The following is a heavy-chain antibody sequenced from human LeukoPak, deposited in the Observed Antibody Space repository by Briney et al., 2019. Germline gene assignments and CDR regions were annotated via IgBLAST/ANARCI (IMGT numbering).Heavy chain of an antibody. V-gene: IGHV3-33*01. CDR1: GFTFSSYG. Sequence: PGRSLRLSCAASGFTFSSYGMHWVRQTPGKGLEWVAIIWSDGSNKYYADSVKDRFTISRDNSKNTLYLQMNSLRAEDTAVYYCARGSGSFSGGFDYWGQGTLVTVSS. D-gene: IGHD1-26*01. J-gene: IGHJ4*02. CDR3: ARGSGSFSGGFDY. CDR2: IWSDGSNK.